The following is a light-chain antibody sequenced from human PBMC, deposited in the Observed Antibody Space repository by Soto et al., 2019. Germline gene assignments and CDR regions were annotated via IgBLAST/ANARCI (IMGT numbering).Light chain of an antibody. J-gene: IGKJ1*01. CDR1: QSVSSN. CDR2: GAS. V-gene: IGKV3-20*01. Sequence: EIVLTQSPATLSVSPGERATLYFRASQSVSSNLAWYQQKPGQAPRLLIYGASSRATGIPDRYSGSGSGTDFTLTISRLEPEDFAVYYCQQYGSSPWTFGQGTKV. CDR3: QQYGSSPWT.